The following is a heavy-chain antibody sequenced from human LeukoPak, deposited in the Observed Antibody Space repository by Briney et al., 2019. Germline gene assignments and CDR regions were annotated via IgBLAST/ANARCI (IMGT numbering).Heavy chain of an antibody. V-gene: IGHV3-53*05. CDR2: IYSGGST. Sequence: ETLSLTCTVSGGSINSYYWSWVRQAPGKGLEWVSVIYSGGSTYYADSVKGRFTISRDNSKNALYLQMNSLRAEDTAVYYCARDDGWFDPWGQGTLVTVSS. CDR3: ARDDGWFDP. J-gene: IGHJ5*02. CDR1: GGSINSYY.